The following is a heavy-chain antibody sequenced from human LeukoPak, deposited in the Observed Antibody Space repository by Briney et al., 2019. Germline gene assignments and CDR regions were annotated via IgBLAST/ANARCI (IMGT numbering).Heavy chain of an antibody. CDR2: IDPSDSYT. J-gene: IGHJ4*02. CDR1: GYSFTSYW. D-gene: IGHD4-11*01. V-gene: IGHV5-10-1*01. Sequence: GESLRISCKGSGYSFTSYWISWVRQMPGKGLEWMGRIDPSDSYTNYSPSFQGHVTVSADKSISTAYLQWSSLKASDTAMYYCARGRGSNSPFDYWGQGTLVTVSS. CDR3: ARGRGSNSPFDY.